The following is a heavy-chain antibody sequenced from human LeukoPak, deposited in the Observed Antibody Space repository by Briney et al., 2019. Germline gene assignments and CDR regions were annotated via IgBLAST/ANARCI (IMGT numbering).Heavy chain of an antibody. CDR3: TTSEQWLVQDY. Sequence: GGSLRLSCAASGFTFSNAWMSWVRQAPGKGLEWVGRIKSKTDGGTTDYAAPVRGSFTISRDDSKNTLYLQMNSLKAEDTAVYYCTTSEQWLVQDYWGQGTLVTVSS. V-gene: IGHV3-15*01. J-gene: IGHJ4*02. D-gene: IGHD6-19*01. CDR1: GFTFSNAW. CDR2: IKSKTDGGTT.